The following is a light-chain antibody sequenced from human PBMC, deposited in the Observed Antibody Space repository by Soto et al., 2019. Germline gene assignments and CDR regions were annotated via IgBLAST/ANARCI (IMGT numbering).Light chain of an antibody. Sequence: QSALTQPPSASGSPGQSVTISCTGTSCDVGGYNYVSWYQQHSGTAPNLMIYEVSKRPSGVPDRFSGSKSGNTASLTVSGLQAEDEADYYCSSYAGSNNFVVFGGGTKLTVL. CDR2: EVS. CDR3: SSYAGSNNFVV. J-gene: IGLJ2*01. CDR1: SCDVGGYNY. V-gene: IGLV2-8*01.